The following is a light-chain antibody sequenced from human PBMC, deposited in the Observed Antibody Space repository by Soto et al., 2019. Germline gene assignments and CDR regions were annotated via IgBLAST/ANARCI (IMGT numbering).Light chain of an antibody. CDR3: QHYDNVPFT. Sequence: DIQMTQSPSSLSASVGDRVTITCRASQSISSYLNWYQQKPGKAPKLLIYEASKLETGVPSIFSGGGSGTHFTLSISSLRSEDIETYFCQHYDNVPFTVGLGTKVDIK. V-gene: IGKV1-33*01. J-gene: IGKJ2*01. CDR2: EAS. CDR1: QSISSY.